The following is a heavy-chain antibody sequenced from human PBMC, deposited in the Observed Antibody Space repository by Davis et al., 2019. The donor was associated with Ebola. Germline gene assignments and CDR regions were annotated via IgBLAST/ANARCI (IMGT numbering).Heavy chain of an antibody. D-gene: IGHD3-10*01. J-gene: IGHJ4*02. Sequence: PGGSLRLSCAASGFTFADYTMHWVRQVPGKGLEWVSLISWDGGTTYYADSVKGRFTVSRDNSKNALYLQMNSLRAEDSGFYYCAKDSSVASTGTGSFYFDYWGQGTLVTVYS. CDR3: AKDSSVASTGTGSFYFDY. CDR1: GFTFADYT. CDR2: ISWDGGTT. V-gene: IGHV3-43*01.